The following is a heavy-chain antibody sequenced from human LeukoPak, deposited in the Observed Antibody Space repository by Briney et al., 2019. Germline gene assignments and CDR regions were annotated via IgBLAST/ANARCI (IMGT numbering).Heavy chain of an antibody. D-gene: IGHD2-21*02. CDR2: ISGSGGST. CDR1: GFTFSSYA. J-gene: IGHJ4*02. CDR3: ASGSCGGDCDSGY. Sequence: GGCLRLSCAASGFTFSSYAMSWVHQAPGKGLEWVSAISGSGGSTYYADSVKGRFTISRDNSKNTLYLQMNSLRAEDTAVYYCASGSCGGDCDSGYWGQGTLVTVSS. V-gene: IGHV3-23*01.